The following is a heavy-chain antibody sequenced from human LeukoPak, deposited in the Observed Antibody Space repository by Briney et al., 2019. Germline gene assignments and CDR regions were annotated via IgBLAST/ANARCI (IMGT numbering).Heavy chain of an antibody. J-gene: IGHJ6*03. CDR2: ISYDGSNK. V-gene: IGHV3-30*04. CDR1: GFTFSSYA. CDR3: AKPPGTMYYMDV. Sequence: GGSLRLSCAASGFTFSSYAMHWVRQAPGKGLEWVAVISYDGSNKYYADSVKGRFTIPRDNSKNTLYLQMNSLRAEDTAVYYCAKPPGTMYYMDVWGKGTTVTISS. D-gene: IGHD1-14*01.